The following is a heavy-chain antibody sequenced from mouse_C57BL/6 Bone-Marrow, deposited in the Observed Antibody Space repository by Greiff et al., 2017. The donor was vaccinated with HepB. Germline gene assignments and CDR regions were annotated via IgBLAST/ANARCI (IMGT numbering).Heavy chain of an antibody. J-gene: IGHJ2*01. CDR2: IDPENGDT. Sequence: EVQGVESGAELVRPGASVKLSCTASGFNIKDDYMHWVKQRPEQGLEWIGWIDPENGDTEYASKFQGKATITADTSSNTAYLQLSSLTSEDTAVYYCTTGGVLTRYYFDYWGQGTTLTVSS. CDR3: TTGGVLTRYYFDY. V-gene: IGHV14-4*01. CDR1: GFNIKDDY.